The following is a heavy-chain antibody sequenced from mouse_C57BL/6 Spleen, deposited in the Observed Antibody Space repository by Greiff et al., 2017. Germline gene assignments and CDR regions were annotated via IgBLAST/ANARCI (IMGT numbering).Heavy chain of an antibody. V-gene: IGHV1-82*01. J-gene: IGHJ3*01. CDR2: IYPGDGDT. CDR3: ATYYYGSSYAWFAY. D-gene: IGHD1-1*01. Sequence: QVQLKQSGPELVKPGASVKISCKASGYAFSSSWMNRVKQRPGKGLEWIGRIYPGDGDTNYNGKFKGKATLTADKSSSTAYMQLSSLTSEDSAVYFCATYYYGSSYAWFAYWGQGTLVTVSA. CDR1: GYAFSSSW.